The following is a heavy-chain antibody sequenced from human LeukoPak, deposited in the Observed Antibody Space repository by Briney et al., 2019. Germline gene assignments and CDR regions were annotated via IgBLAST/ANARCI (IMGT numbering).Heavy chain of an antibody. CDR1: GFTFDDYA. Sequence: GRSLRLSCAASGFTFDDYAMHWVRQAPEKGLEWVSGISWNSGSIGYADSVKGRFTISRDNAKNSLYLQMNSLRAEDTALYYCAKDYYDSSGYYTPLYAFDIWGQGTMVTVSS. CDR2: ISWNSGSI. D-gene: IGHD3-22*01. CDR3: AKDYYDSSGYYTPLYAFDI. V-gene: IGHV3-9*01. J-gene: IGHJ3*02.